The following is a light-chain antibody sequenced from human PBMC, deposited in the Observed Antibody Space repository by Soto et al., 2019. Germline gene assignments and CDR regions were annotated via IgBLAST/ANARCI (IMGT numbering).Light chain of an antibody. J-gene: IGKJ1*01. Sequence: DIQMTQSPSSLSASVGDRVTITCRASQSISGWLAWYQQKPGRAPQLLIYDASSLEAGVPSRFSGSGSGTEFTLTISSLQPDDFTTYYCQQYNSYPWTFGQGTSVEIK. CDR1: QSISGW. CDR2: DAS. CDR3: QQYNSYPWT. V-gene: IGKV1-5*01.